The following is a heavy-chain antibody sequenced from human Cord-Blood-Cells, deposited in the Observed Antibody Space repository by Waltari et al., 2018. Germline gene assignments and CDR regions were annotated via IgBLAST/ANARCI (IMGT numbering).Heavy chain of an antibody. J-gene: IGHJ4*02. Sequence: VQLVESGGGVVQPGRSLRLSCAASGFTFSSYGMHWVRQAPGKGLEWVAVIWYDGSNKYYADSVKGRFTISRDNSKNTLYLQMNSLRAEDTAMYYCAKSGSNYYFDYWGQGTLVTVSS. CDR3: AKSGSNYYFDY. D-gene: IGHD1-26*01. CDR2: IWYDGSNK. V-gene: IGHV3-33*08. CDR1: GFTFSSYG.